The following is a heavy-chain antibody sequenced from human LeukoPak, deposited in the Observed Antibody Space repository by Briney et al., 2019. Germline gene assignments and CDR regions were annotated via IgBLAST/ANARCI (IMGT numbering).Heavy chain of an antibody. Sequence: SVKVSCKASGGTFSSYAISWVRQAPGQGLEWMGRIIPILGIANYAQKFQGRVTMTRNTSISTAYMELSSLRSEDTAVYYCARDHRRITMVRGVIIHDAFDIWAKGQWSPSLQ. CDR3: ARDHRRITMVRGVIIHDAFDI. D-gene: IGHD3-10*01. CDR1: GGTFSSYA. V-gene: IGHV1-69*04. J-gene: IGHJ3*02. CDR2: IIPILGIA.